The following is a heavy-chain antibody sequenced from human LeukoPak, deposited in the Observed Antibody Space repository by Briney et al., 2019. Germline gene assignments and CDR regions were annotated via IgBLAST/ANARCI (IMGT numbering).Heavy chain of an antibody. D-gene: IGHD2-15*01. V-gene: IGHV1-69*05. J-gene: IGHJ6*02. Sequence: SVKVSCKASGGTFSSYAISWVRQAPGQGLEWMGGIIPIFGTANYAQKFQGRVTITTDESTSTAYMELSSLRSEDTAVYYCARAGDCSGGSCYSGYYYYYGMDVWGQGTTVTVSS. CDR2: IIPIFGTA. CDR3: ARAGDCSGGSCYSGYYYYYGMDV. CDR1: GGTFSSYA.